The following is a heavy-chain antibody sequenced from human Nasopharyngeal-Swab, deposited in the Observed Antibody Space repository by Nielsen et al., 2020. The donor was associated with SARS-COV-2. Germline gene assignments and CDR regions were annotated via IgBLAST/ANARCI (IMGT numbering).Heavy chain of an antibody. Sequence: GESLKISCAASGFTFSSSAMHWVRQAPGKGLEWVAVISYDGSNKYFADSVKGRFTISRDNSKNTLYLQMNSLRAEDMAVYYCASPPLDSSGYYYGFHYWGRGTLVTVSS. CDR1: GFTFSSSA. CDR2: ISYDGSNK. CDR3: ASPPLDSSGYYYGFHY. D-gene: IGHD3-22*01. V-gene: IGHV3-30-3*01. J-gene: IGHJ4*02.